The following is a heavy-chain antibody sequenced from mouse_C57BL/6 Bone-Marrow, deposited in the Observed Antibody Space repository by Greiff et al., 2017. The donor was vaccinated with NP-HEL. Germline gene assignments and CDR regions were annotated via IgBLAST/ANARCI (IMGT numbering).Heavy chain of an antibody. Sequence: VQLVESGPELVKPGASVKISCKASGYAFSSSWMNWVKQRPGKGLEWIGRIYPGDGDTNYNGKFKGKATLTADKSSSTAYMQLSSLTSEDSAVYFCARRVTGTFAYWGQGTLVTVSA. J-gene: IGHJ3*01. CDR1: GYAFSSSW. CDR3: ARRVTGTFAY. CDR2: IYPGDGDT. D-gene: IGHD4-1*01. V-gene: IGHV1-82*01.